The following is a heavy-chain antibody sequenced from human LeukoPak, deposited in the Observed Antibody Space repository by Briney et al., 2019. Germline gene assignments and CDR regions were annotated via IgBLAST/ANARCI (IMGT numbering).Heavy chain of an antibody. CDR3: ARGLPSSDCSSTSCYAGSYYYYYMDV. J-gene: IGHJ6*03. D-gene: IGHD2-2*01. V-gene: IGHV1-18*01. CDR2: ISAYNGNT. CDR1: GGTFSSYA. Sequence: ASVKVSCKASGGTFSSYAISWVRQAPGQGLEWMGWISAYNGNTNYAQKLQGRVTMTTDTSTSTAYMELRSLRSDDTAVYYCARGLPSSDCSSTSCYAGSYYYYYMDVWGKGTTVTISS.